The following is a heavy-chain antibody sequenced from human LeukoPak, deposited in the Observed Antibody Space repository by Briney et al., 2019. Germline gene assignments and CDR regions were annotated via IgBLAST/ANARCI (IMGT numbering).Heavy chain of an antibody. CDR2: IIPIFVTP. V-gene: IGHV1-69*05. D-gene: IGHD2/OR15-2a*01. CDR3: GEKAGDFGRNSSYSIDY. Sequence: SLKVSCKAFGGSLSSEAISCVRQSPGHGLEWRGGIIPIFVTPNYAQKFQGRLRITTDESTRTTYMEVSSLMCEARAVYYCGEKAGDFGRNSSYSIDYWGQGTLVTVSS. J-gene: IGHJ4*02. CDR1: GGSLSSEA.